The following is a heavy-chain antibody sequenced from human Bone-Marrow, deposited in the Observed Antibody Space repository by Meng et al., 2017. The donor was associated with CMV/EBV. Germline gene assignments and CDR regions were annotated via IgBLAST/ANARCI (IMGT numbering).Heavy chain of an antibody. CDR3: ARDHYGATDY. J-gene: IGHJ4*02. CDR2: IIPIFGTA. D-gene: IGHD1-26*01. CDR1: GYTFSGYY. V-gene: IGHV1-69*05. Sequence: SVKVSCKASGYTFSGYYIHWVRQAPGQGLEWMGGIIPIFGTANYAQKFQGRVTITTDESTSTAYMELSSLRSEDTAVYYCARDHYGATDYWGQGTLVTVSS.